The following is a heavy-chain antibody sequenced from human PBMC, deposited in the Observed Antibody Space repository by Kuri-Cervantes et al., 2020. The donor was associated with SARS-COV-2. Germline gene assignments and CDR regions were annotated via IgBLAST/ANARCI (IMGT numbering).Heavy chain of an antibody. J-gene: IGHJ6*03. CDR3: AREGDTAMVRYYYYMDV. V-gene: IGHV1-18*01. CDR2: ISAYNGNT. Sequence: GGSLRLSCKASGYTFTSYGISWVRQAPGQGLEWMGWISAYNGNTNYAQKLQGRVTMTTDTSTSTAYMELRSLRSDDTAVYYRAREGDTAMVRYYYYMDVWGKGTTVTVSS. D-gene: IGHD5-18*01. CDR1: GYTFTSYG.